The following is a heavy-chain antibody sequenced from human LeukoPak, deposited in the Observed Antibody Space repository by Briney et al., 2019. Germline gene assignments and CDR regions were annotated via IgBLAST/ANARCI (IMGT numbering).Heavy chain of an antibody. V-gene: IGHV3-23*01. Sequence: GGSLRLSCAASGFTFSSYAMSWVRQAPGKGLEWVSAISGSGGSTYYADSVKGRFTISRDNSKSTLYLQMNSLRAEDTAVYYCAKPGIRDIAEAAYFDYWGQGTLVTVSS. CDR1: GFTFSSYA. CDR3: AKPGIRDIAEAAYFDY. J-gene: IGHJ4*02. D-gene: IGHD6-13*01. CDR2: ISGSGGST.